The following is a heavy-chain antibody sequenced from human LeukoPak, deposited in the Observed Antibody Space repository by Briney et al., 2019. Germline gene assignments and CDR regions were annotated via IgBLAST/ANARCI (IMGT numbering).Heavy chain of an antibody. J-gene: IGHJ4*02. CDR2: INPSGGST. CDR3: ARFGVAARRTYYFDY. CDR1: GYTFTSYY. V-gene: IGHV1-46*01. D-gene: IGHD6-6*01. Sequence: GASVKVSCKASGYTFTSYYMHWVRQAPGQGLEWMGIINPSGGSTSYAQKFQCRVTMTRDMSTSTVYMELSSLRSEDTAVYYCARFGVAARRTYYFDYWGQGTLVTVSS.